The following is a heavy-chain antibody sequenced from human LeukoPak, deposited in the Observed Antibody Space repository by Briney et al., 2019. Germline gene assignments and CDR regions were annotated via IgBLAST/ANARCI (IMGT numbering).Heavy chain of an antibody. J-gene: IGHJ4*02. CDR2: IIPILGIA. CDR1: GGTFSSYT. D-gene: IGHD1-26*01. CDR3: AREPIVGATPFDY. Sequence: ASVKVSCKASGGTFSSYTISWVRQAPGQGLEWMGRIIPILGIANYAQKFQGRVTITADKSTSTAYMELSSLRSEDTAVYYCAREPIVGATPFDYWGQGTLVTVSS. V-gene: IGHV1-69*04.